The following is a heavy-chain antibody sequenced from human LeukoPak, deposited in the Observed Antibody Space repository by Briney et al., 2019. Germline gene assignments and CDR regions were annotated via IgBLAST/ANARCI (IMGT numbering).Heavy chain of an antibody. D-gene: IGHD5-18*01. Sequence: SETLSLTCTVSGGSISSCYWSWIRQPPGKGLEWIGYIYYSGSFNYNPSLKSRVTISADTSKKQFSMKLSSVTAADTTVYYCARSPDGYRYTHFDYWGQGTLVTVSS. CDR3: ARSPDGYRYTHFDY. V-gene: IGHV4-59*01. CDR2: IYYSGSF. J-gene: IGHJ4*02. CDR1: GGSISSCY.